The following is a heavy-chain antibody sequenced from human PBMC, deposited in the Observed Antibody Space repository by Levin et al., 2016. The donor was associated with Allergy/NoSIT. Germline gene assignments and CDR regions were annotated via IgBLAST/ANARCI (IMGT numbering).Heavy chain of an antibody. CDR2: IYSGGST. CDR1: GFTVSSNY. V-gene: IGHV3-53*01. D-gene: IGHD6-19*01. CDR3: ARVPIAVAEFDY. J-gene: IGHJ4*02. Sequence: GESLKISCAASGFTVSSNYMSWVRQAPGKGLEWVSVIYSGGSTYYADSVKGRFTISRDNAKNTLYLQMNSLRAEDTAVYYCARVPIAVAEFDYWGQGTLVTVSS.